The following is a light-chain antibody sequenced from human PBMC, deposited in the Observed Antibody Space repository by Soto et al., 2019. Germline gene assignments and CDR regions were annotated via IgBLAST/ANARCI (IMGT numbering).Light chain of an antibody. Sequence: EIVMTQSPATLSVSPGERATLSCRASQSVSSNLAWYQQKPGQAPRLLIYGASTRATGIPARFSGSGSGTEFTLKISSLQTEGVPVRSRQVYDNWPRKFAQGTKVDIK. CDR2: GAS. V-gene: IGKV3-15*01. CDR3: QVYDNWPRK. J-gene: IGKJ1*01. CDR1: QSVSSN.